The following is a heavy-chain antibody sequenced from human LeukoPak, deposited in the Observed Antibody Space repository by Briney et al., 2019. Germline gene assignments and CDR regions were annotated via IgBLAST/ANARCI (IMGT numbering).Heavy chain of an antibody. CDR3: ARDHYYENYFDK. J-gene: IGHJ4*02. D-gene: IGHD3-22*01. Sequence: GGSLRLSCAVSGFTVSSNYMSWVRQAPGKGLEWVSVIYSGGSRYYADSVKGRFTISIDRSRNTPYLQMSGLRDEDTAIYYCARDHYYENYFDKWGQGALVTVSS. V-gene: IGHV3-66*01. CDR1: GFTVSSNY. CDR2: IYSGGSR.